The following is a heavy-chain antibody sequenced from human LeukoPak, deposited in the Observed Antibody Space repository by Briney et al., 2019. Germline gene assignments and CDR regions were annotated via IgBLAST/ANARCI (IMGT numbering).Heavy chain of an antibody. D-gene: IGHD3-3*01. V-gene: IGHV3-30*18. CDR2: ISYDGSNK. J-gene: IGHJ4*02. CDR3: AKETQHYYDFWSGYPGGGYFDY. CDR1: GFTFSSYG. Sequence: PGRSLRLSCAAPGFTFSSYGMHWVRQAPGKGLEWVAVISYDGSNKYYADSVKGRFTISRDNSKNTLYLQINSLRAEDTAVYSCAKETQHYYDFWSGYPGGGYFDYWGQGTLVTVSS.